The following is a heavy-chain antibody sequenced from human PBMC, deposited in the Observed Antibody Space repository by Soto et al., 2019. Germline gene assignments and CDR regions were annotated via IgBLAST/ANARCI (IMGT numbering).Heavy chain of an antibody. V-gene: IGHV1-3*01. Sequence: QVQLVQSGAEVKKPGASVKVSCKASGYTFTSYAMHWVRQAPGQRLEWMGWINAGNGNTKYSQKFQGRVTITRDTSRRTGNMELSSLRTEETAVYSCARARTRNWFDPWGQGTLVTVSS. CDR2: INAGNGNT. CDR1: GYTFTSYA. D-gene: IGHD1-1*01. J-gene: IGHJ5*02. CDR3: ARARTRNWFDP.